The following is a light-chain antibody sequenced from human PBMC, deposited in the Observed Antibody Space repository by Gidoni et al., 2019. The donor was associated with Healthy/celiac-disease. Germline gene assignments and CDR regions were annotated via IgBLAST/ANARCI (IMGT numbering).Light chain of an antibody. Sequence: DIQMTQSPSSLSASVGDRVTITCRASQSISSYLNWYQQKPGKAPKLLIYAASSLQSGVPSRFSGSGSGTDFTLPISSLQPADFATYYCQQSYSTLGITFGGGTKVEIK. J-gene: IGKJ4*01. CDR2: AAS. CDR3: QQSYSTLGIT. CDR1: QSISSY. V-gene: IGKV1-39*01.